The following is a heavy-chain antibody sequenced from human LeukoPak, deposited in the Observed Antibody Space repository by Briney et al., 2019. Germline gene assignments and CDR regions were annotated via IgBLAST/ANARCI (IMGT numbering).Heavy chain of an antibody. D-gene: IGHD6-6*01. CDR1: GFTFDDYG. CDR3: ARGMAARSYYYYYMDV. V-gene: IGHV4-59*01. Sequence: GSLRLSCAASGFTFDDYGMSWIRQPPGKGLEWIGYIYYSGSTNYNPSLKSRVTISVDTSKNQFSLKLSSVTAADTAVYYCARGMAARSYYYYYMDVWGKGTTVTVSS. J-gene: IGHJ6*03. CDR2: IYYSGST.